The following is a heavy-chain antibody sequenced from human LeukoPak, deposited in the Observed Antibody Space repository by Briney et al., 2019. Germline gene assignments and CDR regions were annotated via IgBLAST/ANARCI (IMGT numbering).Heavy chain of an antibody. CDR3: ARHPFSSLFDF. Sequence: SETLSLTCAVYGGSFSGYYWSWIRQPPGKGLEWIGYIYFTGNTDHNPSLKSRVTLSMDTSKNQFSLKLTSVTAADTAVYYCARHPFSSLFDFWGQGTLVTVSS. J-gene: IGHJ4*02. D-gene: IGHD2/OR15-2a*01. V-gene: IGHV4-59*08. CDR2: IYFTGNT. CDR1: GGSFSGYY.